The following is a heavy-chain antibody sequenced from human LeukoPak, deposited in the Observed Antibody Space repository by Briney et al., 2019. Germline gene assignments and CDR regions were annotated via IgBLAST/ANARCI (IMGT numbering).Heavy chain of an antibody. CDR1: GFTFSSHW. Sequence: GGSLRLSCAASGFTFSSHWMSWVRQAPGKGLEWVASINQDGSEKYYVDSVKGRFTISRDNAKNSLYLQMNSLRAEDTAVYYCARAAYWGQGTLVTVSS. J-gene: IGHJ4*02. CDR2: INQDGSEK. CDR3: ARAAY. V-gene: IGHV3-7*01.